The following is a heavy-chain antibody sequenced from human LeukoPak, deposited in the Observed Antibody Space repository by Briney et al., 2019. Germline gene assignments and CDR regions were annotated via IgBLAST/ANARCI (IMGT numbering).Heavy chain of an antibody. CDR3: ASGSSGYDP. V-gene: IGHV4-4*07. CDR2: TYSSGTT. CDR1: GGSISNYY. J-gene: IGHJ5*02. D-gene: IGHD5-12*01. Sequence: SETLSLTCTVYGGSISNYYWGWIRQPAGKGLEWIGRTYSSGTTIYNPSLKSRVTMSVDTSKNQFSLKLSSVTAADTAVYFCASGSSGYDPWGQGTLVTVSS.